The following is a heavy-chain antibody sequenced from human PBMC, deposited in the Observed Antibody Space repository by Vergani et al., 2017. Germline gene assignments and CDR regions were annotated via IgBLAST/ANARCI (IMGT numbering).Heavy chain of an antibody. CDR1: GGSISSYY. CDR2: IYYSGST. D-gene: IGHD3-3*01. CDR3: ARLGVGLSRGWFDP. V-gene: IGHV4-59*08. Sequence: QVQLQESGPGLVKPSETLSLTCTVSGGSISSYYWSWIRQPPGKGLEWIGYIYYSGSTNYNPSLKSRVTISVDTSKNQFSLKLSSVTAADMAVYYCARLGVGLSRGWFDPWGQGTLVTVSS. J-gene: IGHJ5*02.